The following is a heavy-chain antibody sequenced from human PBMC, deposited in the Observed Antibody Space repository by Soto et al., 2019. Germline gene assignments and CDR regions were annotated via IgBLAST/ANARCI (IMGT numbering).Heavy chain of an antibody. V-gene: IGHV3-15*07. Sequence: EVQLVESWGGLVKPGGSLRLSCAASGFTFSSAWMNWVRRAPGQGLEWVGRIKSKTEGGTTDYGAPVKGRFTISRDDSKNTFYVQMSSLKTEDTGVYYCTTMNPRDYYKSYYHGMDVWGQGTMVTVSS. CDR3: TTMNPRDYYKSYYHGMDV. CDR2: IKSKTEGGTT. J-gene: IGHJ6*02. CDR1: GFTFSSAW. D-gene: IGHD3-10*01.